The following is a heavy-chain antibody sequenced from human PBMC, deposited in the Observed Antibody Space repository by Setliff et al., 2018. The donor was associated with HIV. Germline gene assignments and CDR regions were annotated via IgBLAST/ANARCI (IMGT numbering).Heavy chain of an antibody. Sequence: PSETLSLTCTISGGSFSSYYWSWIRQPAGRGLEWIGRIYNSGTNNYNPSLKRRVTMSVDTSKNQFTLKLTSVTAADTAVYYCARDRHSSGLGSCGPWGPGILVTVSS. J-gene: IGHJ5*02. CDR2: IYNSGTN. V-gene: IGHV4-4*07. CDR3: ARDRHSSGLGSCGP. CDR1: GGSFSSYY. D-gene: IGHD3-10*01.